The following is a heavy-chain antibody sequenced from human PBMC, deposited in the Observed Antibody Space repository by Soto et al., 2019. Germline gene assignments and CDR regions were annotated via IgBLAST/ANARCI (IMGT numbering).Heavy chain of an antibody. Sequence: SQTLSLTCAISGDSVSSNSAAWNWIRQSPSRGLEWLGRTYYRSKWYNDYAVSVKSRITINPDTSKNQFSLQLNSVTPEDTAVYYCARGGACSSTSSYDYYYYGMDVWGQGTPVTVYS. CDR1: GDSVSSNSAA. J-gene: IGHJ6*02. CDR2: TYYRSKWYN. CDR3: ARGGACSSTSSYDYYYYGMDV. D-gene: IGHD2-2*01. V-gene: IGHV6-1*01.